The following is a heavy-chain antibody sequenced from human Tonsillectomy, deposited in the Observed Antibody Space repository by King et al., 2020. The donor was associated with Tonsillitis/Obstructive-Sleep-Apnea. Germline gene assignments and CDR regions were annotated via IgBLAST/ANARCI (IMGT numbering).Heavy chain of an antibody. V-gene: IGHV5-51*03. D-gene: IGHD3-3*01. CDR3: ASRGSGITSDYYGMDV. Sequence: VQLVESGAEVKKPGESLKISCKGSGYSFTSYWIGWVRQMPGKGLEWMGIIYPGDSDTKYSPSFQGQVTISADKSISTAYLQWSSLKAWDTAMYYCASRGSGITSDYYGMDVWGQGTPVTVSS. CDR2: IYPGDSDT. J-gene: IGHJ6*02. CDR1: GYSFTSYW.